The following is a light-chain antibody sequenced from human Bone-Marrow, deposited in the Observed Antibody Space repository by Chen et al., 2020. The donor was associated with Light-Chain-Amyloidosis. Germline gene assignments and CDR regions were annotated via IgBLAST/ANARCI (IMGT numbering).Light chain of an antibody. CDR3: QVWDRSSDRPV. J-gene: IGLJ3*02. Sequence: SYVLPQPSSVSVAPGQTSTNACGGDNIGSTSVNWYQQTPGQAPLLVVYDDSDRPTGIPERLSGSNSGNTATLTISRVEAVDEADYYCQVWDRSSDRPVFGGGTKLTVL. V-gene: IGLV3-21*02. CDR1: NIGSTS. CDR2: DDS.